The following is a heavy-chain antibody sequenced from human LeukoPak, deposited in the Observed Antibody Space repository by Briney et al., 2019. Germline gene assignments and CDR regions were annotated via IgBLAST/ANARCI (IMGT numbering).Heavy chain of an antibody. J-gene: IGHJ4*02. D-gene: IGHD6-6*01. CDR1: GFTFDDYG. V-gene: IGHV3-20*04. Sequence: GGSLRLSCAASGFTFDDYGMSWVRQAPGKGLEWVSGINWNGGSTGYADSVKGRFTISRDNAKNTLYLQMNSLRAEDTAVYYCGIYSSSSRPGYFDYWGQGTLVTVSS. CDR3: GIYSSSSRPGYFDY. CDR2: INWNGGST.